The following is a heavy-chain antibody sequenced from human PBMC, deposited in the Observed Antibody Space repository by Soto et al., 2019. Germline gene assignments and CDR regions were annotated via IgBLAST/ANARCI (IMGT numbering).Heavy chain of an antibody. CDR1: GFSLSSTRMA. CDR3: AHIVVAGLGYYFDY. J-gene: IGHJ4*02. D-gene: IGHD6-19*01. Sequence: ESGPTLVKPTQTFTLTCTFSGFSLSSTRMAVGWIRQPPGKALEWLALIYWDDDKRYSPFLKSRLTITKDTSKNQVVLTMSNMDPVDTARYYCAHIVVAGLGYYFDYWGQGTLVTVSS. CDR2: IYWDDDK. V-gene: IGHV2-5*02.